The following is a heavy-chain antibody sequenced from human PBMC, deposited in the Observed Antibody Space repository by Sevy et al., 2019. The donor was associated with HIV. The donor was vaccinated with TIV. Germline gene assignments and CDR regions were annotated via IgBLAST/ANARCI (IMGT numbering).Heavy chain of an antibody. D-gene: IGHD6-13*01. V-gene: IGHV3-30-3*01. Sequence: GGSLRLSCAASGFTFSSYAMHWVRQAPGKGLEWVAVISYDGSNKYYADSVKGRFTISRDNSKNTLYLQMNSLGAEDTAVYYCARGAGIAAAGTNYYYGMDVWGQGTTVTVSS. CDR2: ISYDGSNK. CDR1: GFTFSSYA. J-gene: IGHJ6*02. CDR3: ARGAGIAAAGTNYYYGMDV.